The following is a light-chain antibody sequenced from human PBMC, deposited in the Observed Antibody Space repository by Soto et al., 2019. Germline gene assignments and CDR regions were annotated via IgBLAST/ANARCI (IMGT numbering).Light chain of an antibody. V-gene: IGLV2-14*01. J-gene: IGLJ2*01. CDR3: SSYTSSTLEI. Sequence: QSVLTQPASVSGSPGQSITISCTGTSSDVGDYNYVSWYQQHPGKAPKLMIYEVSNWPSGVSNRFSGSKSGNTASLTISGLQAEDEADYYCSSYTSSTLEIFGGGTKLTVL. CDR1: SSDVGDYNY. CDR2: EVS.